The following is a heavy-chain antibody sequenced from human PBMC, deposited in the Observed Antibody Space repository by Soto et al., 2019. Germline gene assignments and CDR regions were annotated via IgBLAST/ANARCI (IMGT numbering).Heavy chain of an antibody. CDR1: GYTFTSYA. D-gene: IGHD3-3*01. J-gene: IGHJ6*02. V-gene: IGHV1-3*01. CDR2: INAGNGNT. Sequence: ASVKVSCKASGYTFTSYAMHWVRQAPGQRLEWMGWINAGNGNTKYSQKFQGRVTITRDTSASTAYMELSSLRSEDTAVYYCARDPGLSLTEWFPTYYSYGTDVWGQGTTVTVSS. CDR3: ARDPGLSLTEWFPTYYSYGTDV.